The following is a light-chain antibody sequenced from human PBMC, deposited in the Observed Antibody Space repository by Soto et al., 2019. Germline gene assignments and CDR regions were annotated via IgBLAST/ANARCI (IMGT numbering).Light chain of an antibody. CDR1: QSVSSSY. J-gene: IGKJ4*01. V-gene: IGKV3-20*01. CDR2: GAS. CDR3: QQYGSSPLT. Sequence: EIVLTQSPGTLSLSPGERATLSCRASQSVSSSYLAWYQQKPCQAPRLLIYGASSRATGVPDRFSGSGSGTDFTLTISRLEPEDFAVYYCQQYGSSPLTFGGGPKVDIK.